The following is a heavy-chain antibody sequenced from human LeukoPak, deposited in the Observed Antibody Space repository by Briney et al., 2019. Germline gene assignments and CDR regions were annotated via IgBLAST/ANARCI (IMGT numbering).Heavy chain of an antibody. CDR1: GFTFSDYY. V-gene: IGHV3-11*01. J-gene: IGHJ3*02. CDR2: ISSSGSTI. CDR3: ARDLRGSNTTATFDI. D-gene: IGHD1-26*01. Sequence: GGSLRLSCAASGFTFSDYYMSWIRQAPGKGLEGVSYISSSGSTIYYADSVKGRFTISRDNAKNSLYLQLNSLRAEDTAVYYCARDLRGSNTTATFDIWGQETTVTVSS.